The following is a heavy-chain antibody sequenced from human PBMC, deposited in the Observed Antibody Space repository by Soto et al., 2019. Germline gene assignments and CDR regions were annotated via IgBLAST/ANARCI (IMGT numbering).Heavy chain of an antibody. V-gene: IGHV3-64D*06. Sequence: LRLSCLASGFSFSTYPMHWVRQAPGKGLESVSAISGNGGSTYSADSVKGRFTISRDNSKNTLFLQMSSLRAEDTAVYFCVKSSTYYYDSRGSYFDYWGQGTLVTVS. D-gene: IGHD3-22*01. CDR1: GFSFSTYP. CDR2: ISGNGGST. CDR3: VKSSTYYYDSRGSYFDY. J-gene: IGHJ4*02.